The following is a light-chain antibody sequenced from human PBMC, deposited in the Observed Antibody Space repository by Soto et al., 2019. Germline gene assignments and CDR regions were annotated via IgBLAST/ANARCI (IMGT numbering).Light chain of an antibody. J-gene: IGLJ2*01. V-gene: IGLV2-14*01. CDR3: NSYTNSSAVV. CDR2: EVT. Sequence: STLTQPAPPSGAPRQTFTHSRPGNRDYIGAYDYVSWYQQHPGNAPKLLVYEVTNRPSGVSDRFSGPKSGNTASLTISGLQAEDEADYYCNSYTNSSAVVFGGGTKVTVL. CDR1: RDYIGAYDY.